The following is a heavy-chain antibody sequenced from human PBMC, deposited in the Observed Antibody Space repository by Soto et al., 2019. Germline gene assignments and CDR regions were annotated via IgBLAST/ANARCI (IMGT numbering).Heavy chain of an antibody. V-gene: IGHV1-69*02. D-gene: IGHD3-10*01. CDR2: IIPILGIA. Sequence: QVQLVQSGAEVKKPGSSVKVSCKASGGTFSSYTISWVRQAPGQGLEWMGRIIPILGIANYAQKFQGRVTITADKSTSTAYMELSSLRSEDTAVYYCIHGSGSYYRDYGGKGTLGTVSS. CDR1: GGTFSSYT. CDR3: IHGSGSYYRDY. J-gene: IGHJ4*02.